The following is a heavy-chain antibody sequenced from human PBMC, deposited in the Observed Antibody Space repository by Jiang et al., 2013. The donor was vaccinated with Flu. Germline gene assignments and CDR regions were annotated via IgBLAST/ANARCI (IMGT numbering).Heavy chain of an antibody. CDR2: IYYSGST. J-gene: IGHJ4*02. V-gene: IGHV4-39*01. Sequence: LLKPSETLSLTCTVSGGSISSSSYYWGWIRQPPGKGLEWIGSIYYSGSTYYNPSLKSRVTISVDTSKNQFSLKLSSVTAADTAVYYCARQAPWGLVYWGQGTLVTVSS. CDR3: ARQAPWGLVY. D-gene: IGHD1-26*01. CDR1: GGSISSSSYY.